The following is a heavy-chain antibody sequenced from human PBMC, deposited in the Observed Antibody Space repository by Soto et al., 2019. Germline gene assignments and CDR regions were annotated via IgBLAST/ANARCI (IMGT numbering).Heavy chain of an antibody. Sequence: SVKVSCKASGGTFSSYAISWVRQAPGQGLEWMGGIIPIFGTANYAQKFQGRVTITADESTSTAYMELSSLRSEDTAVYYCASPEYYYDSSGYPNYWGQGTLVTFSS. V-gene: IGHV1-69*13. CDR2: IIPIFGTA. CDR3: ASPEYYYDSSGYPNY. D-gene: IGHD3-22*01. J-gene: IGHJ4*02. CDR1: GGTFSSYA.